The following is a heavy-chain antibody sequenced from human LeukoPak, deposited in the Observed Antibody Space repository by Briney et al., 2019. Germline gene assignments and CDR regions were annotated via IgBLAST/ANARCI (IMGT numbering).Heavy chain of an antibody. J-gene: IGHJ1*01. CDR3: ARDRPIADYSSSWLEYFQH. CDR1: GYTFTSYG. D-gene: IGHD6-13*01. V-gene: IGHV1-18*01. Sequence: GASVKVSCKASGYTFTSYGISWVRQAPGQGLEWMGWISAYNGNTNYAQKLQGRVTMTTDTSTSTAYMELRSLRSDDTAVYYCARDRPIADYSSSWLEYFQHWGQGTLVTVSS. CDR2: ISAYNGNT.